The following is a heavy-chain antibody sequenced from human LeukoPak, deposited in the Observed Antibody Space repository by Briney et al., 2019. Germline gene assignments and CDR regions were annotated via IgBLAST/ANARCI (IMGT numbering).Heavy chain of an antibody. CDR1: GYTFTSCD. Sequence: ASVKVSCKASGYTFTSCDINWVRQATGQGLEWMGWISAYNGNTNYAQKLQGRVTMTTDTSTSTAYMELRSLRSDDTAVYYCAREESGSLDFDYWGQGTLVTVSS. J-gene: IGHJ4*02. CDR3: AREESGSLDFDY. D-gene: IGHD1-26*01. V-gene: IGHV1-18*01. CDR2: ISAYNGNT.